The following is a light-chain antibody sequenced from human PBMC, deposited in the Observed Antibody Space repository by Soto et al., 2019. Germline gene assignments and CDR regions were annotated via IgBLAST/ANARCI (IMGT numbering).Light chain of an antibody. CDR2: GAS. CDR3: QQYGSSHWT. CDR1: QSVSSSY. V-gene: IGKV3-20*01. Sequence: EIVLTQSPGTLSLSPGERATLSCRASQSVSSSYLAWYQQKPGQAPRLLIYGASSRATGIPDRFSGSGSGTDFTLTISRLEPEDFAVYYCQQYGSSHWTFGQGTKV. J-gene: IGKJ1*01.